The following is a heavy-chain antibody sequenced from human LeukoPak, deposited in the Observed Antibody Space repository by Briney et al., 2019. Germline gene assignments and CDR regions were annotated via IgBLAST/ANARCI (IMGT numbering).Heavy chain of an antibody. J-gene: IGHJ3*02. CDR2: IYSGGST. Sequence: GGSLRLSCAASGFTVSTYYMSWVRQAPGKGLEWVSVIYSGGSTYYADSVKGRFTISRDNSKNTLYLQMNSLRAEDTAVYYCARFSRSTGSGFAGLAFDIWGQGTMVTVSS. V-gene: IGHV3-66*01. CDR1: GFTVSTYY. D-gene: IGHD5-12*01. CDR3: ARFSRSTGSGFAGLAFDI.